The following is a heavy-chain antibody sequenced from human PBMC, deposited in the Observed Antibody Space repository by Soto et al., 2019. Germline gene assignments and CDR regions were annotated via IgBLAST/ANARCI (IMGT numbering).Heavy chain of an antibody. J-gene: IGHJ6*03. CDR2: INHSGST. Sequence: SETLSLTCAVYGGSFSGYYWSWIRQPPGKGLEWIGEINHSGSTNYNPSLKSRVTISVDTYKNQFSLKLSSVTAADTAVYYCARANYDILTGYPPYYYMDVWGKGTTVTVSS. V-gene: IGHV4-34*01. CDR1: GGSFSGYY. CDR3: ARANYDILTGYPPYYYMDV. D-gene: IGHD3-9*01.